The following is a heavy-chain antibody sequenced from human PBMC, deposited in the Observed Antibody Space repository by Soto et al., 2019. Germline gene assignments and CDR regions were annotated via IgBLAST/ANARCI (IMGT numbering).Heavy chain of an antibody. CDR2: IWYDGSNK. V-gene: IGHV3-33*01. D-gene: IGHD2-2*02. J-gene: IGHJ6*02. CDR1: GFTFSSDG. CDR3: ARYFIVGVPAAVHYYYYGMDV. Sequence: GGSLRLSCAASGFTFSSDGMHWVRQAQGKGLEWVAVIWYDGSNKYYADSVKGRFTISRDNSKNTLYLQMNSLRAEDTAVYYCARYFIVGVPAAVHYYYYGMDVWGQGTTVTVSS.